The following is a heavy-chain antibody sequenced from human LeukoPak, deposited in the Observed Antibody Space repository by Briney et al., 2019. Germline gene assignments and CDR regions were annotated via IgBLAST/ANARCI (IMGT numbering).Heavy chain of an antibody. CDR3: ARVRDDYGDYY. CDR2: IYYSGST. Sequence: SETLSLTCTVSGGSISSGGYYWSWIRQHPGKGLEWIGYIYYSGSTYYNPSLKSRVTISVDMSKNQFSLKLSSVTAADTAVYYCARVRDDYGDYYWGQGTLVTVSS. J-gene: IGHJ4*02. V-gene: IGHV4-31*03. D-gene: IGHD4-17*01. CDR1: GGSISSGGYY.